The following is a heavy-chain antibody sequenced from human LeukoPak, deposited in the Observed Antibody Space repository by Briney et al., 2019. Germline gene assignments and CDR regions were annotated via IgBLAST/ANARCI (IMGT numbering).Heavy chain of an antibody. V-gene: IGHV3-9*01. J-gene: IGHJ4*02. D-gene: IGHD3-3*01. Sequence: GRSLRLSCAASGFTFDDYAMHWVRQAPGKGLEWVSGISWNSGSIGYADSVKGRFTISRDNAKNSLYLQMNSLRAEDTALYYCAKGYRGGFWSGCYFDYWGQGTLVTVSS. CDR1: GFTFDDYA. CDR2: ISWNSGSI. CDR3: AKGYRGGFWSGCYFDY.